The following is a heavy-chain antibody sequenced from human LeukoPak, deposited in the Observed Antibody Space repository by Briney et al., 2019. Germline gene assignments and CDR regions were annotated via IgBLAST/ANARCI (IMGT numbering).Heavy chain of an antibody. D-gene: IGHD4-17*01. J-gene: IGHJ4*02. Sequence: PSETLSLTCTVSGGSINSGSYYWSWIRQHPGKGLEWIGYIDYSGSTYYNPSLKSRVTISRDTSKNQFSLELSSVTAADTAVYYCARPSDFGDDYWGQGSLVTVSS. CDR3: ARPSDFGDDY. V-gene: IGHV4-31*03. CDR2: IDYSGST. CDR1: GGSINSGSYY.